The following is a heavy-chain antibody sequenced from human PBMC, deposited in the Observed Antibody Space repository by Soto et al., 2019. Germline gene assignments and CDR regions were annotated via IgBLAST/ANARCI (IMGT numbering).Heavy chain of an antibody. CDR3: ARGFTPQETNPGFDY. CDR1: GYTFTSYG. D-gene: IGHD3-16*01. J-gene: IGHJ4*02. CDR2: ISAYNGNT. Sequence: QVQLVQSGAEVKKPGASVKVSCKASGYTFTSYGISWVRQAPGQGLEWMQWISAYNGNTYYAQKFQGRVTMTTDTSTSTAYMELRSLRSDDTAVYYCARGFTPQETNPGFDYWGQGTLVTVSS. V-gene: IGHV1-18*01.